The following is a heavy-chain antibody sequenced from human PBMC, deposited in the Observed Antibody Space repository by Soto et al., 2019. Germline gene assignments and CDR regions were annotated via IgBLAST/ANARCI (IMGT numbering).Heavy chain of an antibody. J-gene: IGHJ3*02. Sequence: DVQLVESGGDLVKPGESLTLSCAASGFRFSDVWLHWVRQAPGKGLEWVGRIKSQVAGGATVYAAPVRGRLTISRDDSRRVLYFLLHNLKSEFTSVFYCATGLKRPCEMWGHGTMVTVSS. CDR1: GFRFSDVW. CDR2: IKSQVAGGAT. V-gene: IGHV3-15*01. D-gene: IGHD6-6*01. CDR3: ATGLKRPCEM.